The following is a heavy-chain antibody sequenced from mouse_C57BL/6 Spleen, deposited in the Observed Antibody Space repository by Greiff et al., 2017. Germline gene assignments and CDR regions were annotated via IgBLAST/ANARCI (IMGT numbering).Heavy chain of an antibody. V-gene: IGHV1-39*01. CDR3: ARGDYYGSRGFAY. J-gene: IGHJ3*01. D-gene: IGHD1-1*01. Sequence: EVQLQQSGPELVKPGASVTISCKASGYSFTDYNMNWVKQSNGKSLEWIGVINPNYGTTSYNQKFKGKATLTVDHSSSTAYMQLNSLTSEDSAVYYCARGDYYGSRGFAYWGQGTLVTVSA. CDR2: INPNYGTT. CDR1: GYSFTDYN.